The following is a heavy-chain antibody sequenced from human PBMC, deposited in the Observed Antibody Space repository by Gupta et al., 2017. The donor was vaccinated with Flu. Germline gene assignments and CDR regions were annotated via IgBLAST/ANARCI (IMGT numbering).Heavy chain of an antibody. D-gene: IGHD6-19*01. J-gene: IGHJ2*01. CDR2: IYHSGST. V-gene: IGHV4-38-2*02. Sequence: GLEWIGSIYHSGSTYYNPSLKSRVTISVDTSKNQFSLKLSSVTAADTAVYYCARDRGYSSGWYSSLGYFDLWGRGTLVTVSS. CDR3: ARDRGYSSGWYSSLGYFDL.